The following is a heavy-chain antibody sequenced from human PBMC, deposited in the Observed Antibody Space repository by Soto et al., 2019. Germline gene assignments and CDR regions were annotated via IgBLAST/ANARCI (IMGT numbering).Heavy chain of an antibody. D-gene: IGHD1-1*01. J-gene: IGHJ4*02. V-gene: IGHV3-23*01. CDR2: ISGSGDDT. CDR1: EFTFSNFA. Sequence: GSLRLSCVASEFTFSNFAMGWVRQAPGEGLEWVSAISGSGDDTFYADSMKGRFTISRDNSKDTLYLQMNSLRAEDTAVYYGANPKPKSETTFEFWGKGTLVTVSS. CDR3: ANPKPKSETTFEF.